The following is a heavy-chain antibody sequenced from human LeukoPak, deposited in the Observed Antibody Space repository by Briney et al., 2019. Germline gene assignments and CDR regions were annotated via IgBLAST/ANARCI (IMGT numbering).Heavy chain of an antibody. CDR3: AKASYYDILTANIPIDY. V-gene: IGHV3-23*01. Sequence: GGSLRLSCAASGFTFSSYAMSWVRQAPGKGLEWVSAISGSGGSTYYADSVKGRFTISRDNSKNTLYLQMNSLRAEDTAVYYCAKASYYDILTANIPIDYWGQGTLVTVSS. J-gene: IGHJ4*02. D-gene: IGHD3-9*01. CDR1: GFTFSSYA. CDR2: ISGSGGST.